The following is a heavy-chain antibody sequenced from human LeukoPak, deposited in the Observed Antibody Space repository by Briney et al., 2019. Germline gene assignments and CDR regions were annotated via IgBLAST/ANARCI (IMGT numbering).Heavy chain of an antibody. J-gene: IGHJ4*02. D-gene: IGHD3-22*01. V-gene: IGHV1-46*04. Sequence: ASVKVSCKASGYRFSSYYLIWVRQAPGQGLEWMGIINPSAGSTYYAQKLQGRVTMTRDMSTSTVYMELSNLRSEDTALYYCATGSHVRVYDSNPYYGHYWGQGTLVTVSS. CDR3: ATGSHVRVYDSNPYYGHY. CDR1: GYRFSSYY. CDR2: INPSAGST.